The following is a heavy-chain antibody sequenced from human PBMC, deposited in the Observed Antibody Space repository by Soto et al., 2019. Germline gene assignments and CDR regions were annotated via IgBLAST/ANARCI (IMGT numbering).Heavy chain of an antibody. J-gene: IGHJ4*02. D-gene: IGHD3-10*01. V-gene: IGHV3-66*01. CDR3: ARVLLWFGEFDPFFDY. Sequence: ESGGGLVQPGGSLRLSCAASGFTVSSNYMSWVRQAPGKGLEWVSVIYSGGSTYYADSVKGRFTISRDNSKNTLYLQMNSLRAEDTAVYYCARVLLWFGEFDPFFDYWGQGTLVTVSS. CDR2: IYSGGST. CDR1: GFTVSSNY.